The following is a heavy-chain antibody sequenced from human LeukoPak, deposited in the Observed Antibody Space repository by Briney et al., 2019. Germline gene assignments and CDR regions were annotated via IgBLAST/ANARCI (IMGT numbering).Heavy chain of an antibody. CDR2: IYYSGST. CDR1: DVSINSGDYY. Sequence: SQTLSLICTVSDVSINSGDYYWSWLRQHPGKGLEWIGYIYYSGSTYYNPSLKSRVTISVDTSKNQFSLKLSSVTAADTAVYYCARETPYCSSTSCYLFGDLSLGWFDPWGQGTLVTVSS. D-gene: IGHD2-2*01. J-gene: IGHJ5*02. CDR3: ARETPYCSSTSCYLFGDLSLGWFDP. V-gene: IGHV4-31*03.